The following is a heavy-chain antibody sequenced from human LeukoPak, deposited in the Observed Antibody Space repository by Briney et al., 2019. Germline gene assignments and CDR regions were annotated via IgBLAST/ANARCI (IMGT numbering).Heavy chain of an antibody. V-gene: IGHV3-48*03. CDR2: ISGRGPPI. CDR1: GFIFSTYG. J-gene: IGHJ5*02. D-gene: IGHD2-2*01. CDR3: ARDEGEYCTRTTCYYGWFDP. Sequence: GGSLRLSCVGSGFIFSTYGMNWVRQAPGKGLEWISYISGRGPPIYYAASVKGRFTISRDNAKSSLYLQMSSLRDEDTALYYGARDEGEYCTRTTCYYGWFDPWGQGTLVTVSS.